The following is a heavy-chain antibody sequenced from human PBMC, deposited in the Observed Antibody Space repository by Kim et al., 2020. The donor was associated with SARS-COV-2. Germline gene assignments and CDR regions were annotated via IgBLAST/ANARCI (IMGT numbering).Heavy chain of an antibody. CDR3: VRTAAGRGGFDY. Sequence: SQTLSLTCAISGDSVSSNSATWNWIRQSPSRGLEWLGRTYYRSKWSNDYAVSVKSRIIINPDTSKNQFSLQLNSVTPEDTAVYYCVRTAAGRGGFDYWDHGTLVTVSS. D-gene: IGHD6-13*01. V-gene: IGHV6-1*01. J-gene: IGHJ4*01. CDR2: TYYRSKWSN. CDR1: GDSVSSNSAT.